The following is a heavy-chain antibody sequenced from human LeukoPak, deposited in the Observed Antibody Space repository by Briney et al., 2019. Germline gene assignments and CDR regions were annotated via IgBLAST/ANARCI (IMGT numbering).Heavy chain of an antibody. CDR2: INPNSGGT. J-gene: IGHJ4*02. Sequence: GASVKVSCKASGYTFTGYYMHWVRQAPGQGLEWMGWINPNSGGTNYAQKFQGRVTMTRDTSISTVYMELSSLRSEDTAVYYCARDYDSGYDGGLGYWGQGTLVTVSS. D-gene: IGHD5-12*01. CDR1: GYTFTGYY. V-gene: IGHV1-2*02. CDR3: ARDYDSGYDGGLGY.